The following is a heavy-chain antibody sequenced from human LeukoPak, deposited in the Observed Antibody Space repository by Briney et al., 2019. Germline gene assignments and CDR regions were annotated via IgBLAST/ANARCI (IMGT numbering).Heavy chain of an antibody. CDR3: ARLEYSSGWYFDY. J-gene: IGHJ4*02. V-gene: IGHV4-38-2*01. Sequence: KSSETLSLTCAVSGYSISSGYYWGWIRQPPGKGLEWIGSIYHSGSTYYNPSLKSRVTISVDTSKNQFSLKLSSVTAADTAVYYCARLEYSSGWYFDYWGQGTLVTVSS. CDR1: GYSISSGYY. D-gene: IGHD6-19*01. CDR2: IYHSGST.